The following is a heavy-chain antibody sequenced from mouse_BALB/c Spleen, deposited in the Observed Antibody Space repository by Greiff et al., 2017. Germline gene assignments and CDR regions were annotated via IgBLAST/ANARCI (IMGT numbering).Heavy chain of an antibody. CDR1: GISITTGNYR. CDR2: IYYSGTI. V-gene: IGHV3-5*02. Sequence: EVQLQESGPGLVKPSQTVSLTCTVTGISITTGNYRWSWIRQFPGNKLEWIGYIYYSGTITYNPSLTSRTTITRDTSKNQFFLEMNSLTAEDTATYYCARGRYYRYDEYFDVWGAGTTVTVSS. J-gene: IGHJ1*01. CDR3: ARGRYYRYDEYFDV. D-gene: IGHD2-14*01.